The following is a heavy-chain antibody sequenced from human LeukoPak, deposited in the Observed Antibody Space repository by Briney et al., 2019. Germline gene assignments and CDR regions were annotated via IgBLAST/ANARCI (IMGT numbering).Heavy chain of an antibody. CDR2: IIPIFGTA. CDR1: GGTFSSYA. D-gene: IGHD6-13*01. J-gene: IGHJ6*03. Sequence: VASVKVSXKASGGTFSSYAISWVRQAPGQGLEWMGGIIPIFGTANYAQKFQGRVTITTGESTSTAYMELSSLRSEDTAVYYCARDSRSSWYRGYYYYYYMDVWGKGTTVTVSS. CDR3: ARDSRSSWYRGYYYYYYMDV. V-gene: IGHV1-69*05.